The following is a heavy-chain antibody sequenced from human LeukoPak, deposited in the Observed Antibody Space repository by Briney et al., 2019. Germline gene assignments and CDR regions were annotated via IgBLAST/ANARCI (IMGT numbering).Heavy chain of an antibody. Sequence: ASVKVSCKASGYTFTGYYMHWVRQAPGQGLEWMGIINPSGGSTSYAQKFQGRVTMTRDMSTSTVYMELSSLRSEDTAVYYCARGYDSSGYWSVYFDYWGQGTLVTVSS. J-gene: IGHJ4*02. CDR3: ARGYDSSGYWSVYFDY. CDR1: GYTFTGYY. D-gene: IGHD3-22*01. V-gene: IGHV1-46*01. CDR2: INPSGGST.